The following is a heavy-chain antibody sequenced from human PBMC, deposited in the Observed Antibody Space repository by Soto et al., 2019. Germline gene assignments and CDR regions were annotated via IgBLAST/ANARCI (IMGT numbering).Heavy chain of an antibody. D-gene: IGHD6-13*01. V-gene: IGHV3-23*01. J-gene: IGHJ4*02. CDR3: AMGLAAAGPFDY. Sequence: GGSLRLSCAASGFTFSSSAMSWVRQAPGKGLEWVSAISGSGGTTYYADSVKGRSTISRDNSKNTLYLLLHSLRAEDTAVYFCAMGLAAAGPFDYWGQGSLVTVSS. CDR2: ISGSGGTT. CDR1: GFTFSSSA.